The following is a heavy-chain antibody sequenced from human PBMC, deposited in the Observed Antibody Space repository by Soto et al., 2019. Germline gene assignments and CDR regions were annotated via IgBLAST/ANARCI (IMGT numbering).Heavy chain of an antibody. CDR2: TNTDGSST. V-gene: IGHV3-74*01. J-gene: IGHJ4*02. CDR3: ARGTRVIPAESDFDY. Sequence: EVQLVESGGGLVQPGGSLRLSCAASGFTFSTYWMHWVRQAPGKGLVWVSRTNTDGSSTTYADSVEGRFTISRDNAKNTLYLQMYSLRAEDTAVYYYARGTRVIPAESDFDYWGQGTLVTVSS. D-gene: IGHD2-2*01. CDR1: GFTFSTYW.